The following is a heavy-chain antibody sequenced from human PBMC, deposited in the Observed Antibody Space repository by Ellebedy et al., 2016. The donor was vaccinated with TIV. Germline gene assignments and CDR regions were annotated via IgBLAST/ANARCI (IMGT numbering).Heavy chain of an antibody. D-gene: IGHD1-26*01. CDR1: GFTFSSYW. J-gene: IGHJ4*02. V-gene: IGHV3-74*01. CDR2: INSDGSST. Sequence: PGGSLRLSCAASGFTFSSYWMHWVRQAPGKGLVWVSRINSDGSSTSYADSVKGRFTISRDNAKNTLYLQMNSLRGEDRAVYYCAREEGVGATGMDYWGQGTLVTVSS. CDR3: AREEGVGATGMDY.